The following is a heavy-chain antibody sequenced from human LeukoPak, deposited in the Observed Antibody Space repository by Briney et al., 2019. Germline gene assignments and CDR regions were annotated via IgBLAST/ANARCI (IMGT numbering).Heavy chain of an antibody. V-gene: IGHV3-48*01. CDR1: GFTFSSYS. Sequence: SGGSLRLSCAASGFTFSSYSMNWVRQAPGRGLEWVSYISSSSSTIYYADSVKGRFTISRDNAKNSLYLQMNSLRAEDTAVYYCARDNSTYYDILTGYYGVPYGLVYWGQGTLVTVSS. CDR3: ARDNSTYYDILTGYYGVPYGLVY. CDR2: ISSSSSTI. J-gene: IGHJ4*02. D-gene: IGHD3-9*01.